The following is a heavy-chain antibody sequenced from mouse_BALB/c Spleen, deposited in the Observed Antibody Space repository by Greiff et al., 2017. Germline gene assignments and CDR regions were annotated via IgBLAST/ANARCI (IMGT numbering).Heavy chain of an antibody. Sequence: EVKVVESGGGLVKPGGSLKLSCAASGFTFSSFGMHWVRQAPEKGLEWVAYISSGSSTIYYADTVKGRFTISRDNPKNTLFLQMTSLRSEDTAMYYCARHYFDYWGQGTTLTVSS. CDR1: GFTFSSFG. V-gene: IGHV5-17*02. J-gene: IGHJ2*01. CDR3: ARHYFDY. CDR2: ISSGSSTI.